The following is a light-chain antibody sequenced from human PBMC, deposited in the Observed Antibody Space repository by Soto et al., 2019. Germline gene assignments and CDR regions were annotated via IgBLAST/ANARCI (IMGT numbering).Light chain of an antibody. Sequence: QSVLTQPPSASGTPGQRVTISCSGSGSSIGTNTVNWYRQLPGTAPKLLSYGDNQRPSGVPDRFSGSKSGTSDSLAISGLQSEDEADYYCAAWDGSLNNVLFGGGTKLTAL. CDR1: GSSIGTNT. J-gene: IGLJ2*01. CDR3: AAWDGSLNNVL. CDR2: GDN. V-gene: IGLV1-44*01.